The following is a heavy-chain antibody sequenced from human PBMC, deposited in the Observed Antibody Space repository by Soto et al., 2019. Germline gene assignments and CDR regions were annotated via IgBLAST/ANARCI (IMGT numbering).Heavy chain of an antibody. CDR1: GYTFTDYG. Sequence: QVQLVQSGPEVKKPGASVKVSCKTSGYTFTDYGISWVRQAPGQGLEWMGWISTYKGNTNYAQKSQGRVTMTTDTSTSTAYMELRSLRSDDTAVYYCATRSPAFDYWGQGTLVTVSS. J-gene: IGHJ4*02. V-gene: IGHV1-18*01. CDR2: ISTYKGNT. CDR3: ATRSPAFDY.